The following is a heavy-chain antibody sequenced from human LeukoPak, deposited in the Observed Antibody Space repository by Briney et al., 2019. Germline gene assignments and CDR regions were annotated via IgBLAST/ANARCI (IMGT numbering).Heavy chain of an antibody. CDR2: ITSGSSYI. CDR3: ARWAQGIVVVAYYFDY. D-gene: IGHD3-22*01. J-gene: IGHJ4*02. CDR1: GFTFSIYE. V-gene: IGHV3-21*01. Sequence: GGSLRLSCAASGFTFSIYEMNWVRQAPGKGLEWVSSITSGSSYIYYAGSVKGRFTISRDNAKNSLYLQMNSLRAEDTAVYYCARWAQGIVVVAYYFDYWGQGTPVTVSS.